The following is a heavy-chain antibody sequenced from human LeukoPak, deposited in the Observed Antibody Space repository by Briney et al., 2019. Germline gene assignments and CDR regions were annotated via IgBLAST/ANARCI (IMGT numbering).Heavy chain of an antibody. CDR2: ITSGSRYL. Sequence: GGSLRLSCEASGFSFSSYSRDWVRQAPGKGLEWVASITSGSRYLYYGDSVKGRFTVSRDNTKNSLPLQMNSLRVDDTAVYYCARPSGYYAFDSWGQGTLVTVSS. J-gene: IGHJ4*02. D-gene: IGHD3-22*01. CDR3: ARPSGYYAFDS. CDR1: GFSFSSYS. V-gene: IGHV3-21*06.